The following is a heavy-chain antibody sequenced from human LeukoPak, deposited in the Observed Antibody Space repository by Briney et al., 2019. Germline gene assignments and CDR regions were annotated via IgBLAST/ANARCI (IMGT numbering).Heavy chain of an antibody. CDR3: AREGLRSIAARRGTRDYMDV. D-gene: IGHD6-6*01. CDR2: INPKNGGS. V-gene: IGHV1-2*02. Sequence: GASVKVSCKASGYTFTGYYMHWVRQAPGQGLEWVGWINPKNGGSNYAQNFQGRVTMTTDTSTSTVNMEVRSLRSDDTAVYYCAREGLRSIAARRGTRDYMDVWGKGTTVIVSS. J-gene: IGHJ6*03. CDR1: GYTFTGYY.